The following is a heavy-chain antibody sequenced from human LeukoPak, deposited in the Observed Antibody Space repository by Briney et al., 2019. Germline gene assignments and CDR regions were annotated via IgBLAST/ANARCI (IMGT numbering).Heavy chain of an antibody. D-gene: IGHD2-2*01. V-gene: IGHV3-23*01. Sequence: SLRXSCXASGFTFSSYAMSWVRQAPGKGLEWVSAISGSGGSTYYADSVKGRFTISRDNSKNTLYLQMNSLRAEDTAVYYCAKDGVVPAADAYYYYYGMDVWGQGTTVTVSS. CDR3: AKDGVVPAADAYYYYYGMDV. CDR2: ISGSGGST. CDR1: GFTFSSYA. J-gene: IGHJ6*02.